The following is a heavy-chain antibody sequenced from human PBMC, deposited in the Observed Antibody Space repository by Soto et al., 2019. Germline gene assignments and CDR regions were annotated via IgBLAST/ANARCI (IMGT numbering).Heavy chain of an antibody. CDR1: GFTFSSYA. J-gene: IGHJ4*02. V-gene: IGHV3-23*01. Sequence: EVQLLESGGGLVQPGGSLRLSCAASGFTFSSYAMSWVRQAPGKGLEWVSAISGSGGSTYYADSVKGRFTISRDNSKNTLYLQMNSLRAEDTAVYYCAKDRDEDDYIWGSYRYALRFDYWGQGTLVTVSS. CDR2: ISGSGGST. CDR3: AKDRDEDDYIWGSYRYALRFDY. D-gene: IGHD3-16*02.